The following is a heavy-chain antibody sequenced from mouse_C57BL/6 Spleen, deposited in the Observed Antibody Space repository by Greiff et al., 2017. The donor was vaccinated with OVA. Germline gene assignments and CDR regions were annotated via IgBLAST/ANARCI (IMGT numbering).Heavy chain of an antibody. J-gene: IGHJ2*01. CDR3: ARANYYGSSPFDY. D-gene: IGHD1-1*01. CDR2: INPNNGGT. CDR1: GYTFTDYN. Sequence: VQLKQSGPELVEPGASVKIPCKASGYTFTDYNMDWVKQSHGKSLEWIGDINPNNGGTIYNQKFKGKATLTVDKSSSTAYMELRSLTSEDTAVYYCARANYYGSSPFDYWGQGTTLTVSS. V-gene: IGHV1-18*01.